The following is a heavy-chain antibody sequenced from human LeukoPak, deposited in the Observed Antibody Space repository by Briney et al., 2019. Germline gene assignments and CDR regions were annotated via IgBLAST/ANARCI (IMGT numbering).Heavy chain of an antibody. J-gene: IGHJ4*02. V-gene: IGHV1-8*01. CDR1: GYTFTSYD. CDR2: VNPNSGNT. Sequence: ASVKVSCKTSGYTFTSYDLNWVRQATGQGLEWMGWVNPNSGNTGYAQKFQGRVTMTMDPSISTAYMELSSLRSEDTAVYYCARRSDDYDSSAYYLWGQGTLVTVSS. CDR3: ARRSDDYDSSAYYL. D-gene: IGHD3-22*01.